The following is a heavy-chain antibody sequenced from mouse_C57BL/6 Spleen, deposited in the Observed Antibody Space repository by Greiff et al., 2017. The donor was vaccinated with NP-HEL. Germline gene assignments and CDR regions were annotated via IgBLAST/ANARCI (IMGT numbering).Heavy chain of an antibody. CDR1: GYTFTDYN. Sequence: DVKLQESGPELVKPGASVKMSCKASGYTFTDYNMHWVKQSHGKSLEWIGYINPNNGGTSYNQKFKGKATLTVNKSSSTAYMELRSLTSEDSAVYYCARGDSNYDYAMDYWGQGTSVTVSS. CDR3: ARGDSNYDYAMDY. D-gene: IGHD2-5*01. CDR2: INPNNGGT. V-gene: IGHV1-22*01. J-gene: IGHJ4*01.